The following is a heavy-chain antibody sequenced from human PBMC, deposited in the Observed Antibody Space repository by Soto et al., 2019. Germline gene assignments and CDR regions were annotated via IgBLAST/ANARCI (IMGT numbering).Heavy chain of an antibody. CDR1: GFTFSNYA. V-gene: IGHV3-23*01. CDR3: AKDFLYDSSGYYYKRGAFDI. Sequence: GGSLRLSCAASGFTFSNYAMSWVRQAPGKGLEWVSAISGSGDSTYYADSVKGRFTISRDNSKNTLYVQMNSLRAEDTAVYYCAKDFLYDSSGYYYKRGAFDIWGQGTMVTVSS. CDR2: ISGSGDST. D-gene: IGHD3-22*01. J-gene: IGHJ3*02.